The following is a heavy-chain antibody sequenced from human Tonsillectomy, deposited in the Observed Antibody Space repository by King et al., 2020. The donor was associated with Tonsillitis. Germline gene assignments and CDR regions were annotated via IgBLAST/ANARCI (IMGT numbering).Heavy chain of an antibody. V-gene: IGHV4-59*01. Sequence: QLQESGPGLVKPSETLSLTCTVSGGSISPYYWSWIRQPPGKGLEWIGYIYYSGSTSYSPSLKSRVTIFVDTSKNQFSLQLSSVTAADTDVYYCARNYDSSGYFGAFDIWGQGTTVTVSS. CDR2: IYYSGST. CDR1: GGSISPYY. D-gene: IGHD3-22*01. CDR3: ARNYDSSGYFGAFDI. J-gene: IGHJ3*02.